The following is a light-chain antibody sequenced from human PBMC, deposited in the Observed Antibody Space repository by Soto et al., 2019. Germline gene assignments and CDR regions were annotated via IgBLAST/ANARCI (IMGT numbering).Light chain of an antibody. J-gene: IGKJ1*01. CDR3: QQYTSPPWT. CDR1: QSVPGNY. V-gene: IGKV3-20*01. CDR2: GAS. Sequence: EIVLTQSPGTLSLSPGERVTLSCRASQSVPGNYVAWLQQKPGQSPRLLIYGASYRAIGIPDRFSGSGSETDFTLTIRRLEPEDFAVYYCQQYTSPPWTLGQGTRVETK.